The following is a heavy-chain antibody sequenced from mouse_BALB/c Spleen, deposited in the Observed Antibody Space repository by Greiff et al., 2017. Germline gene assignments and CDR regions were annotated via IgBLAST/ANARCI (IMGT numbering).Heavy chain of an antibody. CDR1: GYTFTDYN. CDR2: IYPYNGGT. CDR3: ARRHYYAMDY. V-gene: IGHV1S29*02. J-gene: IGHJ4*01. Sequence: EVHLVESGPELVKPGASVKISCKASGYTFTDYNMHWVNQSHGNSLEWIGYIYPYNGGTGYNQKFKSKATLTVDNSSSTAYMELRSLTSEDSAVYYCARRHYYAMDYWGQGTSVTVSS.